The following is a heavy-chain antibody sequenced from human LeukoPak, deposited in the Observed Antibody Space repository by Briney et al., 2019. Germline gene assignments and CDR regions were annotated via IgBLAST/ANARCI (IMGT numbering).Heavy chain of an antibody. V-gene: IGHV4-34*01. D-gene: IGHD4-17*01. CDR3: ARGARGDYFYYYYGMDV. CDR2: VNHSGST. Sequence: SETLSLTCAVYGGSFSGYYWSWIRQPPGKGLEWIGEVNHSGSTNYNPSLKSRVTISVDTSKNQFSLKLSSVTAADTAVYYCARGARGDYFYYYYGMDVWGQGTTVTVSS. J-gene: IGHJ6*02. CDR1: GGSFSGYY.